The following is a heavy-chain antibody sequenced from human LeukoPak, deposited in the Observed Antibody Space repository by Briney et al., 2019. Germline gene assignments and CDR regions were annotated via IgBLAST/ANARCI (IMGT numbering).Heavy chain of an antibody. V-gene: IGHV4-31*03. Sequence: SETLSLTCTVSGGSISSGGYYWSWIRQHPGKGRERIGYIYYSGSTYYNPSLKSRVTISVDTSKNQFSLKLSSVTAADTAVYYCARDRSQDYYYYYMDVWGKGTTVTVSS. CDR1: GGSISSGGYY. J-gene: IGHJ6*03. CDR2: IYYSGST. CDR3: ARDRSQDYYYYYMDV.